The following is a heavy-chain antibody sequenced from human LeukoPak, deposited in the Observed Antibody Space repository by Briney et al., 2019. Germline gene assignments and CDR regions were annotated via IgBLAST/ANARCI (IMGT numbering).Heavy chain of an antibody. V-gene: IGHV3-30-3*01. Sequence: TGGSLRLSCAASGFTFSSYAMHWVRQAPGKRLEWVAVISYDGSNKYYADSVKGRFTISRDNSKNTLYLQMNSLRAEDTAVYYCARDGYGSSYFDCWGQGTLVTVSS. CDR3: ARDGYGSSYFDC. D-gene: IGHD4-23*01. J-gene: IGHJ4*02. CDR2: ISYDGSNK. CDR1: GFTFSSYA.